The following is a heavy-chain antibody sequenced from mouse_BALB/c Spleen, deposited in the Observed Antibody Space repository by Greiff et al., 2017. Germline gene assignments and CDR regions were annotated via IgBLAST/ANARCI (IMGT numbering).Heavy chain of an antibody. CDR3: ARVLDYGNYYYFDY. Sequence: EVNVVESGGGLVKPGGSLKLSCAASGFTFSSYAMSWVRQTPEKRLEWVASISSGGSTYYPDSVKGRFTISRDNARNILYLQMSSLRSEDTAMYYCARVLDYGNYYYFDYWGQGTTLTVSS. D-gene: IGHD2-1*01. CDR2: ISSGGST. V-gene: IGHV5-6-5*01. CDR1: GFTFSSYA. J-gene: IGHJ2*01.